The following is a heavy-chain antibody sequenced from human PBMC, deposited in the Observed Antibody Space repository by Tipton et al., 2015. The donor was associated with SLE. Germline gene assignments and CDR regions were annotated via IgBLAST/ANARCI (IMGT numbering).Heavy chain of an antibody. V-gene: IGHV3-21*01. Sequence: SLRLSCAASGFTFSSYRMNWVRQAPGKGLEWVSSISSSSSYIYYADSVKGRFTISRDNSKNTLYLQMNSLRAEDTAVYYCAREGSYCGGDCYSDAFDIWGQGTMVTVSS. CDR3: AREGSYCGGDCYSDAFDI. J-gene: IGHJ3*02. D-gene: IGHD2-21*02. CDR1: GFTFSSYR. CDR2: ISSSSSYI.